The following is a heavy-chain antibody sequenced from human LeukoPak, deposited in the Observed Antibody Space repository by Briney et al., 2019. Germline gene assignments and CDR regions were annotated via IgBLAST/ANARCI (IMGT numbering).Heavy chain of an antibody. CDR2: ISGSGGST. D-gene: IGHD2-15*01. V-gene: IGHV3-23*01. Sequence: PGGSLRLSCAASGFTFSSYAMSWVRQAPGKGLEWVSAISGSGGSTYYADSVKGRFTISRDNSKNTLYLQMSSLRAEDTAVYYCAKAFPYCSGGSCYSGGFDYWGQGTLVTVSS. J-gene: IGHJ4*02. CDR3: AKAFPYCSGGSCYSGGFDY. CDR1: GFTFSSYA.